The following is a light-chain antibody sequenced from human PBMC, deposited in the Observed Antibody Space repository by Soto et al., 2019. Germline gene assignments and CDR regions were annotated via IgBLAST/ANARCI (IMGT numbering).Light chain of an antibody. CDR2: EVS. V-gene: IGLV2-14*01. CDR1: SSDVGGYNY. Sequence: QSVLTQPASVSGSPGQSITISCTGTSSDVGGYNYVSWYQQHPGKAPKLMIYEVSNRLSGISNRFSGSQSGNTASLTISGLQAEDEADYYCSSYTSSSTRVFGTGTKVTVL. J-gene: IGLJ1*01. CDR3: SSYTSSSTRV.